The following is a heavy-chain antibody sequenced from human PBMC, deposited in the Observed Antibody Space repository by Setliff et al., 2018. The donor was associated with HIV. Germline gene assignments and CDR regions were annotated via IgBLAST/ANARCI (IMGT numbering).Heavy chain of an antibody. J-gene: IGHJ6*03. D-gene: IGHD3-10*01. CDR1: GFTLSNYW. CDR3: AKAQSKVRIYYYYMDV. CDR2: ISSSGGST. Sequence: PGGSLRLSCAASGFTLSNYWMTWVRQAPGKGLEWVSAISSSGGSTYYADSVKGRLTISRDNSKNTLYLQMNNLRGEDTAVYYCAKAQSKVRIYYYYMDVWDKGTTVTVSS. V-gene: IGHV3-23*01.